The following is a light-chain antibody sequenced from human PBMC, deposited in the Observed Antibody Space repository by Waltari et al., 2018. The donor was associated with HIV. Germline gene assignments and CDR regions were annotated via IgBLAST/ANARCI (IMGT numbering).Light chain of an antibody. J-gene: IGLJ2*01. CDR2: EVN. V-gene: IGLV2-23*02. CDR3: CSYAGRSTLEV. Sequence: SALTQPASVSGSPGQSITISCTGTSSDVGAYNLVSWYQQHPGKAPKFIIYEVNKRPSEVSIRFSGSKSGNTASLTISGFQAEDEADYYCCSYAGRSTLEVFGGGTKVTVL. CDR1: SSDVGAYNL.